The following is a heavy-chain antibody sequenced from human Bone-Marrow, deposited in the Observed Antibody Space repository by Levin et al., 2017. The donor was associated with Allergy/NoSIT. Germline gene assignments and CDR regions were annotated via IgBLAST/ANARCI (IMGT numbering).Heavy chain of an antibody. V-gene: IGHV4-39*01. J-gene: IGHJ5*02. CDR3: ARSPSRHSSGWWGGNWFDP. Sequence: ESLKISCTVSGGSISSSSYYWGWIRQPPGKGLEWIGSIYYSGSTYYNPSLKSRVTISVDTSKNQFSLKLRSVTAADTAVYYCARSPSRHSSGWWGGNWFDPWGQGTLVTVSS. CDR2: IYYSGST. D-gene: IGHD6-19*01. CDR1: GGSISSSSYY.